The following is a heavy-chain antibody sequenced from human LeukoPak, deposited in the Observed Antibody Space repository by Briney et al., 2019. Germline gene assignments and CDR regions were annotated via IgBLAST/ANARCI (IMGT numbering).Heavy chain of an antibody. CDR2: INPSGGST. D-gene: IGHD1-26*01. V-gene: IGHV1-46*01. J-gene: IGHJ4*02. CDR1: GYTFTSYY. Sequence: ASVKVSCKASGYTFTSYYMHWVRQAPGQGLEWMGIINPSGGSTSYAQKFQGRVTITADESTSTAYMELSSLRSEDTAVYYCASGLGYYHFDYWGQGTLVTVSS. CDR3: ASGLGYYHFDY.